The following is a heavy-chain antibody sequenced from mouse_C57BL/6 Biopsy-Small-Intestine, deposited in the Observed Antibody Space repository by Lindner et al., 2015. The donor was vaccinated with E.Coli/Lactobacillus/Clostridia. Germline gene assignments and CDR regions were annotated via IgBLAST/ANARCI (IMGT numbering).Heavy chain of an antibody. V-gene: IGHV1-66*01. CDR1: GYIFTTPNSA. J-gene: IGHJ3*02. CDR3: ARGPVAGWYGS. CDR2: FNEGSGTA. Sequence: SVKVSCKASGYIFTTPNSAIHWVRQAPGHSPEWLGWFNEGSGTARLSDEFRDRLTLTRDTSATTVSMELTSLRSDDTAVYFCARGPVAGWYGSWGQGTLIIVSS. D-gene: IGHD1-1*02.